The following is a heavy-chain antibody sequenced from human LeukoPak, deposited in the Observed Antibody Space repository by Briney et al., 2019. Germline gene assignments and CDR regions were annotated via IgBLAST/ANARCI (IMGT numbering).Heavy chain of an antibody. CDR3: ARASNYYGSGSRASYYGMDV. V-gene: IGHV4-4*07. J-gene: IGHJ6*02. CDR1: GGSLSSYY. D-gene: IGHD3-10*01. Sequence: SETLSLTCTVSGGSLSSYYWSWVRQPAGKGLEWIGRIYTSGSTNYNTSLTSRVTLSVDTSKNQFSLKLSSVTAADTAVYYCARASNYYGSGSRASYYGMDVWGQGTTVTVSS. CDR2: IYTSGST.